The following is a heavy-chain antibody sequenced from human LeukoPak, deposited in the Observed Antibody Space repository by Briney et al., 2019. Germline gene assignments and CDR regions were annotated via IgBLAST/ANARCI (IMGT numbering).Heavy chain of an antibody. Sequence: SQTLSLTCTVSGGSISSGSYYWSWIRQPAGKGLEWIGRIYTSGSTNYNPSLKSRVTISVDTSKNQFPLKLSSVTAADTAVYYCAAHRGLYFDYWGQGTLVTVSS. CDR2: IYTSGST. V-gene: IGHV4-61*02. J-gene: IGHJ4*02. CDR1: GGSISSGSYY. CDR3: AAHRGLYFDY.